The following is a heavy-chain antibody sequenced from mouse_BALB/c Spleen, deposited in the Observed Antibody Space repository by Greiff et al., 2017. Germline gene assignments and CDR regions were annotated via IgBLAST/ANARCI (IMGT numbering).Heavy chain of an antibody. D-gene: IGHD2-1*01. CDR1: GFTFSSFG. CDR3: ARGGGNFWYFDV. V-gene: IGHV5-17*02. CDR2: ISSGSSTI. J-gene: IGHJ1*01. Sequence: EVQGVESGGGLVQPGGSRKLSCAASGFTFSSFGMHWVRQAPEKGLEWVAYISSGSSTIYYADTVKGRFTISRDNPKNTLFLQMTSLRSEDTAMYYCARGGGNFWYFDVWGAGTTVTVSS.